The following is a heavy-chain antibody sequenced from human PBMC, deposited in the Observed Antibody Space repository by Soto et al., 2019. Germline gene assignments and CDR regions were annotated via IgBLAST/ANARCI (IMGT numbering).Heavy chain of an antibody. V-gene: IGHV3-23*01. CDR3: AKEPTIAGAFDV. J-gene: IGHJ3*01. D-gene: IGHD1-1*01. CDR2: ITGSGNTR. CDR1: GFTFSTYA. Sequence: GGSLRLSCVASGFTFSTYAMTWVRLAPGKGLEWVSTITGSGNTRYYADSVQGRFTISRDNSENTLNLLMNSLTAEDTAVYYCAKEPTIAGAFDVWGQGTVVTVSS.